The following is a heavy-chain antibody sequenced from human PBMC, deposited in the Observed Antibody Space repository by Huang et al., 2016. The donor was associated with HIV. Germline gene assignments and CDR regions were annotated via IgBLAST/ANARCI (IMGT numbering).Heavy chain of an antibody. CDR1: GFTFNKYA. V-gene: IGHV3-23*01. CDR2: ISGNGNKT. J-gene: IGHJ4*02. CDR3: TVLLDY. Sequence: EVKVLESGGGLVQPGGSLRLSCVASGFTFNKYAMSWVRQAPGKGLGWVSLISGNGNKTYYADSVKGRFTISRDNSKNTVYLQMNSLRAEDAALYHCTVLLDYWGQGTPVTVSS.